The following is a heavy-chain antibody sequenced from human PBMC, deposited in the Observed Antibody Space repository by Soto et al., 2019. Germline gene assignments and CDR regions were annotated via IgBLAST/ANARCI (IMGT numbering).Heavy chain of an antibody. D-gene: IGHD5-12*01. CDR1: GFTFDDYT. CDR3: AKPDYRDGYNPLGV. V-gene: IGHV3-43*01. CDR2: ISWDGGST. Sequence: PGGSLRLSCAASGFTFDDYTMHWVRQAPGKGLEWVSLISWDGGSTYYADSVKGRFTISRDNSKNSLYLQMNSLRTEDTALYYCAKPDYRDGYNPLGVWGQGTTVTVSS. J-gene: IGHJ6*02.